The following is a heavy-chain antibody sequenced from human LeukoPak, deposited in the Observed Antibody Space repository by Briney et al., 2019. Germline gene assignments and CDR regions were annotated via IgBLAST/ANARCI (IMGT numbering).Heavy chain of an antibody. CDR1: GNSFQSYW. J-gene: IGHJ4*02. V-gene: IGHV5-51*01. CDR3: ASTGFSSRRFDY. CDR2: VFIGDSDT. D-gene: IGHD6-13*01. Sequence: GESLQISCKVSGNSFQSYWIGWVRQMPGKGLEFMGLVFIGDSDTRYRPSFHGQVTISVDKSISTAYLQWSSLKASDTAMYYCASTGFSSRRFDYWGQGTPVIVS.